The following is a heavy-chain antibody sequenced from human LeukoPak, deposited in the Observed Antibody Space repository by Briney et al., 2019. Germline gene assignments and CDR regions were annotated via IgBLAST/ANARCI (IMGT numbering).Heavy chain of an antibody. J-gene: IGHJ4*02. CDR1: GGSISSGRYY. Sequence: SQPLSLTCTVSGGSISSGRYYWSWIPQPAGKVLEFIGRIYTSGGTNYNSSLKSRVTISVDTSKNQFSLKLSSVTAADTAVYYCARYVGTLGFDYWGQGTLVTVSS. CDR3: ARYVGTLGFDY. V-gene: IGHV4-61*02. D-gene: IGHD1-1*01. CDR2: IYTSGGT.